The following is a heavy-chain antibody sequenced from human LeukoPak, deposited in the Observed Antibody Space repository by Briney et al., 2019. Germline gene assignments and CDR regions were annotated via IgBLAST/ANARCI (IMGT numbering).Heavy chain of an antibody. V-gene: IGHV3-23*01. CDR1: GFTFSNYA. Sequence: PGGSLRLSCAASGFTFSNYAMSWVRQAPGKGLEWVSAMSGSGGSTYYADSVKGRFTISRDNSKNTLYLQMNSLRAEDTAVYYCAKDRGYDSSGYYSDYWGQGTLVTVSS. CDR3: AKDRGYDSSGYYSDY. CDR2: MSGSGGST. J-gene: IGHJ4*02. D-gene: IGHD3-22*01.